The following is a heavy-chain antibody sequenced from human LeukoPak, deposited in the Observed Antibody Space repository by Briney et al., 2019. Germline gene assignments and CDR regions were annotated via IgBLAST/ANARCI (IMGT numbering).Heavy chain of an antibody. D-gene: IGHD1-1*01. CDR2: ISSSACIR. V-gene: IGHV3-11*04. CDR3: ARGTGAGGSDAFDI. CDR1: GFTHSEYY. Sequence: GGSLRLSCAASGFTHSEYYVGWIRQAPGKGLDWVSYISSSACIRYYADSVTGRFSISRDNAKNSLYLQMNSLRSEDTAVYYCARGTGAGGSDAFDIWGQGTMVTVSS. J-gene: IGHJ3*02.